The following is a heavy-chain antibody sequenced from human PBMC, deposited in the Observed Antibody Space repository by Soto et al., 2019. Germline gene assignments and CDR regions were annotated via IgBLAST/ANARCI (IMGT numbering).Heavy chain of an antibody. CDR2: IRSSGGGT. V-gene: IGHV3-23*01. D-gene: IGHD6-13*01. CDR3: SNETAGIGWPYFDF. Sequence: PGGSLRLSCAASGFIFISYAMSWVRQAPGKGLEWVSGIRSSGGGTFYADSVKGRFTISRDNSKNTLYLQMNSLRAEDTAVYYCSNETAGIGWPYFDFWGQGTLVTVSS. CDR1: GFIFISYA. J-gene: IGHJ4*02.